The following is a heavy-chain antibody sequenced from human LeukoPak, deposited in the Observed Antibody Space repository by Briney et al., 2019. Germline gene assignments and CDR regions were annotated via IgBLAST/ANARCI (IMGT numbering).Heavy chain of an antibody. CDR3: ARDLSGVTGYTYGRGIDY. Sequence: GGSLRLSCAASGFTFSSYEMNWVRQAPGKGLEWVSYISSSGSTIYYADSVKGRFTISRDNAKTSLYLQMNSLRAEDTAVYYCARDLSGVTGYTYGRGIDYWGQGTLVTVSP. CDR2: ISSSGSTI. J-gene: IGHJ4*02. D-gene: IGHD5-18*01. V-gene: IGHV3-48*03. CDR1: GFTFSSYE.